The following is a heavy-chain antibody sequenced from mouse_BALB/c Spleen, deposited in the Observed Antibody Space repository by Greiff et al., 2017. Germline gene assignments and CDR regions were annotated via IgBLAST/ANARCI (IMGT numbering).Heavy chain of an antibody. J-gene: IGHJ4*01. CDR2: ISSGGGST. Sequence: EVQLVESGGGLVKPGGSLKLSCAASGFAFSSYDMSWVRQTPEKRLEWVAYISSGGGSTYYPDTVKGRFTISRDNAKNTLYLQMSSLKSEDTAMYYCARLYYYAMDYWGQGTSVTVSS. CDR3: ARLYYYAMDY. CDR1: GFAFSSYD. V-gene: IGHV5-12-1*01.